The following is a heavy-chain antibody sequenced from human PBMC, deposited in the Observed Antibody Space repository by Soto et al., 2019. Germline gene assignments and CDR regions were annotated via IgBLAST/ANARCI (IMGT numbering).Heavy chain of an antibody. CDR2: IYYSGST. CDR3: ARINSSWSIFDY. V-gene: IGHV4-30-4*01. D-gene: IGHD6-13*01. Sequence: PSETLSLTCTVSGGSISSGDYYWSWIRQPPGKGLEWIGYIYYSGSTYYNPSLKSRVTISVDTSKNQFPLKLSSVTAADTAVYDCARINSSWSIFDYWGQGTLVIVSS. CDR1: GGSISSGDYY. J-gene: IGHJ4*02.